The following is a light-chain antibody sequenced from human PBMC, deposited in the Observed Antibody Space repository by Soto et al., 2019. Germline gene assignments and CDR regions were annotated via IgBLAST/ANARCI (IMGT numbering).Light chain of an antibody. CDR2: EVS. V-gene: IGLV2-14*01. CDR1: SSDIGGYNY. J-gene: IGLJ1*01. CDR3: CSKTSSITYV. Sequence: QSALTQPASVSGSPGQSITISCTGTSSDIGGYNYVSWYQQHPGEAPKLVIYEVSNRPSGVSNRFSGSKSGNTASLTISGLQADEEADYYCCSKTSSITYVFGSGTKVTVL.